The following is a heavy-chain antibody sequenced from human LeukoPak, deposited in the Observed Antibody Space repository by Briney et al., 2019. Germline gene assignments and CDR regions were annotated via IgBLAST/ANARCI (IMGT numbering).Heavy chain of an antibody. CDR2: ISSSSSTI. D-gene: IGHD4-11*01. J-gene: IGHJ4*02. Sequence: PGGSLRLSCAASGFTFSSYSMNWVRQAPGKGLEWVSYISSSSSTIYYADSVKGRLTISRDNAKNSLYLQMNSLRAEDTAVYYCARDYSNYVPDYWGQGTLVTVSS. CDR1: GFTFSSYS. V-gene: IGHV3-48*01. CDR3: ARDYSNYVPDY.